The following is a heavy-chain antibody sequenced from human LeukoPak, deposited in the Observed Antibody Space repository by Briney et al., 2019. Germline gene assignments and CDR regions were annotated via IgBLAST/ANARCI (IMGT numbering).Heavy chain of an antibody. CDR3: ARGRGYNSFDY. J-gene: IGHJ4*02. Sequence: PSETLSLTCAVYGGSFSGYYWSWIRQPPGKGLEWIGEINHSGSTNYNPSLKSRVTISVDTSKNQFSLKVRSVTAADTAVYYCARGRGYNSFDYWGRGTLVTVSS. CDR2: INHSGST. CDR1: GGSFSGYY. D-gene: IGHD5-24*01. V-gene: IGHV4-34*01.